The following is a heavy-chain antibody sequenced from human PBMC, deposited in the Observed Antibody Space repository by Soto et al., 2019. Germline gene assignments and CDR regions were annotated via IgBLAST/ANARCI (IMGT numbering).Heavy chain of an antibody. J-gene: IGHJ6*02. CDR1: GGTFSSYA. CDR2: IIPIFGTA. CDR3: APGHGYYYYYGMDV. Sequence: QVQLVQSGAEVKKPGSSVKVSCKASGGTFSSYAISWVRQAPGQGLEWMGGIIPIFGTAKYAQKFQGRVTITADETTSTDYMELNSLRSEDTAVNYCAPGHGYYYYYGMDVWGQGTTVTVSS. V-gene: IGHV1-69*01.